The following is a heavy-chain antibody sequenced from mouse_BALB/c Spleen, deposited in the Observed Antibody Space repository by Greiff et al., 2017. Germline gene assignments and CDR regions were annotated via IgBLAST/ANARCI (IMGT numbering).Heavy chain of an antibody. D-gene: IGHD2-10*02. V-gene: IGHV5-6*01. CDR1: GFTFSSYG. CDR2: ISSGGSYT. J-gene: IGHJ4*01. Sequence: EVQVVESGGDLVKPGGSLKLSCAASGFTFSSYGMSWVRQTPDKRLEWVATISSGGSYTYYPDSVKGRFTISRDNAKNTLYLQMSSLKSEDTAMYYCARRGYGNPHYYAMDYWGQGTSVTVSS. CDR3: ARRGYGNPHYYAMDY.